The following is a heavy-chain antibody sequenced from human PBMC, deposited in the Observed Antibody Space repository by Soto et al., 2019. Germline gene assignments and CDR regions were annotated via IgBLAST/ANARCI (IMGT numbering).Heavy chain of an antibody. CDR3: ARDKTGTTLNYYFGMDV. CDR1: GGSISGHF. D-gene: IGHD1-7*01. Sequence: SETLSLTCTVSGGSISGHFWSWIRQPPGKGLEWIGYTHYSGSTNYNPSLKSRVTISVDTSKNQFSLKLTSVTSADTAVYFCARDKTGTTLNYYFGMDVWGQGTTVTVSS. V-gene: IGHV4-59*11. J-gene: IGHJ6*02. CDR2: THYSGST.